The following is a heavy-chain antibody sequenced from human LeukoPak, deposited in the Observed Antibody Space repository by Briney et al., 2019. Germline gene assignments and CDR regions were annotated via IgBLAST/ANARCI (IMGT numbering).Heavy chain of an antibody. CDR1: GFTFSSYG. V-gene: IGHV3-30*03. CDR2: ISYDGSNK. CDR3: ATEYSSWYPLDY. D-gene: IGHD6-6*01. J-gene: IGHJ4*02. Sequence: PGGSLRLSCAASGFTFSSYGMHWVRQAPGKGLEWVAVISYDGSNKYYADPVKGRFTISRDNSKNTLYLQMNSLRAEDTAVYYCATEYSSWYPLDYWGQGTLVTVSS.